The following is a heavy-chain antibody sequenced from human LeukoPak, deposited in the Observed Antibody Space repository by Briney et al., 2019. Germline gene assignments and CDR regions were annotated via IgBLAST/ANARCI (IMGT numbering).Heavy chain of an antibody. Sequence: GASVKVSCKASGYTFTSYGISWVRQALGQGLEWMGWISAYNGNTNYAQKLQGRVTMTTDTSTSTAYMELRSLRSDDTAVYYCARDPGRYDFWSGYYRANWFDPWGQGTLVTVSS. CDR1: GYTFTSYG. CDR3: ARDPGRYDFWSGYYRANWFDP. CDR2: ISAYNGNT. D-gene: IGHD3-3*01. J-gene: IGHJ5*02. V-gene: IGHV1-18*01.